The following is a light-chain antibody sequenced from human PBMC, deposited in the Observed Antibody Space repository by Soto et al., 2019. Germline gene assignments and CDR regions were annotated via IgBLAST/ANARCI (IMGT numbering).Light chain of an antibody. CDR3: QQYNDNWT. Sequence: DIQMTQSPSTLSASVGDRVTITCRASQSISSWLAWYQQKPGTASKLLIYKASTLQSGVPSRFSGSGSGTEFTLTISSLQPDDSATYYCQQYNDNWTFGQGTKVDIK. CDR1: QSISSW. J-gene: IGKJ1*01. CDR2: KAS. V-gene: IGKV1-5*03.